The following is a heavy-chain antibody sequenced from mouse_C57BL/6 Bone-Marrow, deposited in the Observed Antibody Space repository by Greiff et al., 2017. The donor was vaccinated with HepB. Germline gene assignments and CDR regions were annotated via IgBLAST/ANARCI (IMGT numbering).Heavy chain of an antibody. CDR2: IRNKANGYTT. D-gene: IGHD3-2*02. CDR3: ARPDSSGYVMDY. Sequence: EVKLLESGGGLVQPGGSLSLSCAASGFTFTDYYMSWVRQPPGKALEWLGFIRNKANGYTTEYSASVKGRFTISRDNSQSILYLQMNALRAEDSATYYCARPDSSGYVMDYWGQGTSVTVSS. V-gene: IGHV7-3*01. J-gene: IGHJ4*01. CDR1: GFTFTDYY.